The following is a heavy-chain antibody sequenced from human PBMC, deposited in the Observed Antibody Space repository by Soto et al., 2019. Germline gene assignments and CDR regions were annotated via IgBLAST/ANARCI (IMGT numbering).Heavy chain of an antibody. CDR1: RYTLNNYQ. CDR2: MNPNSGNT. J-gene: IGHJ5*02. Sequence: AAVKDSCKATRYTLNNYQIHWVRQAAGEQREGMGRMNPNSGNTGYEQKFQDRVNMTRDTSIHTAYMELSRQRSEDTAIYYCAREGYLDSRREFDPWGQGTLVTVSS. CDR3: AREGYLDSRREFDP. D-gene: IGHD5-18*01. V-gene: IGHV1-8*01.